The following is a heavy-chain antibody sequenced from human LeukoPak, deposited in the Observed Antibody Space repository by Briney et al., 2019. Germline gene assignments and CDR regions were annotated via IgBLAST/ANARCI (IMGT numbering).Heavy chain of an antibody. CDR3: ARGLYGDYVEDGTLGY. J-gene: IGHJ4*02. CDR2: IYPGDSDT. CDR1: GYSFTSYW. V-gene: IGHV5-51*01. Sequence: GESLKISCKGSGYSFTSYWIGWVRQMPGKGLEWMGIIYPGDSDTRYSPSFQGQVTISADKSISTAYLQWSSLKASDTAMYYCARGLYGDYVEDGTLGYWGQGTLVSVSS. D-gene: IGHD4-17*01.